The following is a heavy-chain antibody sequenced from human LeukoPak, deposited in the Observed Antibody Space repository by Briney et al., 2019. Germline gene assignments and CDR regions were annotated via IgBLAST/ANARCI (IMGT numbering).Heavy chain of an antibody. D-gene: IGHD3-10*01. CDR2: IYYSGST. CDR1: GGSISSGDYY. V-gene: IGHV4-30-4*01. CDR3: ARLWFGDYFDY. Sequence: SETLSLTCTVSGGSISSGDYYWSWIRQPPGKGLEWIGYIYYSGSTYYNPSLKSRVTISVDTSKNQFSLKLSSVTAAATAVYYCARLWFGDYFDYWGQGTLVTVSS. J-gene: IGHJ4*02.